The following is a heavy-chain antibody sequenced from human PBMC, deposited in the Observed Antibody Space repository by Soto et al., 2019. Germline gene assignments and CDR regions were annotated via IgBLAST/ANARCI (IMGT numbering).Heavy chain of an antibody. Sequence: SLRLSCAASGFTFSSYAMHWVRQAPGKGLEWVAVISYDGSNKYYADSVKGRFTISRDNSKNTLYLQMNSLRAEDTAVYYCASITMIVVVNDAFDIWGQGTMVTVSS. V-gene: IGHV3-30-3*01. CDR2: ISYDGSNK. CDR3: ASITMIVVVNDAFDI. D-gene: IGHD3-22*01. CDR1: GFTFSSYA. J-gene: IGHJ3*02.